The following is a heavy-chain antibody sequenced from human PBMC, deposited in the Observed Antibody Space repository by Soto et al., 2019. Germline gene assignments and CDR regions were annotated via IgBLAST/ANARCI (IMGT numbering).Heavy chain of an antibody. CDR2: VCGGGST. CDR1: GFTVSNNH. CDR3: AGRLTTAASLDY. V-gene: IGHV3-53*01. D-gene: IGHD3-16*01. Sequence: VQLVESGGGLIQPGGSLRLSCAASGFTVSNNHMTWVRQAAGKGLELVSFVCGGGSTSYGASVKDRFTISRDNSKNTLYLKVDGLRAEDSAIYHCAGRLTTAASLDYWGRGTLVTVSS. J-gene: IGHJ4*02.